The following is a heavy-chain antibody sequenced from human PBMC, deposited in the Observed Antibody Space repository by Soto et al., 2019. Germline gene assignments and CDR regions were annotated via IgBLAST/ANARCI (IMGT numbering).Heavy chain of an antibody. D-gene: IGHD3-22*01. CDR2: MNTDSGHA. J-gene: IGHJ6*03. CDR1: GYTFTSYD. CDR3: ARGRSGGTGYYYYFIDL. Sequence: ASVKVSCKTSGYTFTSYDMNWVRQAPGQGLEWMGWMNTDSGHAESAQQFQGRVTMTRDTSIRTVYMELSSLRSDDTAVYYCARGRSGGTGYYYYFIDLWGTGTSVTVSS. V-gene: IGHV1-8*01.